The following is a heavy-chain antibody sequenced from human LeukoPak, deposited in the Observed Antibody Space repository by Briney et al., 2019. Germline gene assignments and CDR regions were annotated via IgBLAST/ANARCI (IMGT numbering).Heavy chain of an antibody. D-gene: IGHD2/OR15-2a*01. Sequence: GALRLSCAASGFTSSSYAMSWVRQAPGKGLEWVSTITTSGGSTYYADSVKGRFTISRDNSKNTLYLQMNSLKTEDTAVYYCAKVESPSYYFDYWGQGTLVTVSS. J-gene: IGHJ4*02. CDR1: GFTSSSYA. CDR3: AKVESPSYYFDY. CDR2: ITTSGGST. V-gene: IGHV3-23*01.